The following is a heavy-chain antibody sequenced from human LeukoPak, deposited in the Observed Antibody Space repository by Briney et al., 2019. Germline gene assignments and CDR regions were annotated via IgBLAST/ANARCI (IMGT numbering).Heavy chain of an antibody. CDR2: ISTYNGNT. J-gene: IGHJ5*02. Sequence: ASVNVSRKASGYTFTSYDISCVRHAPGHGRECMGWISTYNGNTKYTQKLQGRVTMTTDTITTTAYVEVKSLRSGDAAVYYCARDHSGSWFDPWGRGTLVSVSS. CDR1: GYTFTSYD. CDR3: ARDHSGSWFDP. D-gene: IGHD1-26*01. V-gene: IGHV1-18*01.